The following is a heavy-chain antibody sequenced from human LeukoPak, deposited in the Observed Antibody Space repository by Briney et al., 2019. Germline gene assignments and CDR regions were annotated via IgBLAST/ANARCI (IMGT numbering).Heavy chain of an antibody. CDR2: ISSGGSTT. CDR1: GFTFSSYD. V-gene: IGHV3-48*03. J-gene: IGHJ4*02. Sequence: PGGSLRLSCAASGFTFSSYDMYWVRQAPGKGLEWVSYISSGGSTTHYGDSVKGRFTISRDNAKNSLYLQMNSLRAEDTAVYYCARGDWLSEFDYWGQGTLVTVSS. CDR3: ARGDWLSEFDY. D-gene: IGHD3/OR15-3a*01.